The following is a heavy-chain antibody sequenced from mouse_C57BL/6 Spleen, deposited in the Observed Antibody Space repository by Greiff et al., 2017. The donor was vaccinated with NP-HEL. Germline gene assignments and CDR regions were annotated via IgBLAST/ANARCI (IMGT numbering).Heavy chain of an antibody. CDR2: IYPGDGDT. CDR1: GYAFSSSW. J-gene: IGHJ2*01. CDR3: ARERLYGSSPNYFDY. D-gene: IGHD1-1*01. V-gene: IGHV1-82*01. Sequence: VQLQQSGPELVKPGASVKISCKASGYAFSSSWMNWVKQRPGKGLEWIGRIYPGDGDTNYNGKFKGKATLTADKSSSTAYMQLSSLTSEDSAVYFSARERLYGSSPNYFDYWGQGTTLTVSS.